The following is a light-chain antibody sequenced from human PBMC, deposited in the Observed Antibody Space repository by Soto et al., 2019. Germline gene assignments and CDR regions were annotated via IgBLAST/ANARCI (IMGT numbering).Light chain of an antibody. J-gene: IGKJ1*01. CDR2: DAS. V-gene: IGKV1-5*01. CDR1: QSISSW. CDR3: QQYNSYWT. Sequence: DIQITQSPSTLSAPVGARVTIASRASQSISSWLAWYQQKPGKAPKLLIYDASSLESGVPSRFSGSGSGTEFTLTISSLQPDDFATYYCQQYNSYWTFGQGTMVDI.